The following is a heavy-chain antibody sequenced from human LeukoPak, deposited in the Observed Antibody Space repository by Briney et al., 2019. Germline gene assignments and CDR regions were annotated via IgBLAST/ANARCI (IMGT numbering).Heavy chain of an antibody. CDR1: GGSFSGYY. Sequence: SATLSLTCAVYGGSFSGYYWSWIRQPPGKGLEWIGEINHSGSTNYNPSLKTRVPISVDTSKNQFSLKLSSVTAADTAVYYCARRGWDYYGSGSYYRPRGYYYYGMDVWGQGTTVTVSS. CDR2: INHSGST. J-gene: IGHJ6*02. D-gene: IGHD3-10*01. CDR3: ARRGWDYYGSGSYYRPRGYYYYGMDV. V-gene: IGHV4-34*01.